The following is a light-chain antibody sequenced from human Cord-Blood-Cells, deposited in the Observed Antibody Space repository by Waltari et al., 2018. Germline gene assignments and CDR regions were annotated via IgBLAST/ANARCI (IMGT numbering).Light chain of an antibody. CDR3: QQSYSTPHT. CDR1: QSISSY. V-gene: IGKV1-39*01. Sequence: DIQMTQSPSSLSASVGDRVTITCRASQSISSYLNWYQQKPVKAPKLLIYAASSLQSGVPSRFSGSGSGTDFTLTISSLQPEDFATYYFQQSYSTPHTFGQGTKLEIK. CDR2: AAS. J-gene: IGKJ2*01.